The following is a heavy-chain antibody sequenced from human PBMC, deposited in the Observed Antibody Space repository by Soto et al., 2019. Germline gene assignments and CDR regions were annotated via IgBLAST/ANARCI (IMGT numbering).Heavy chain of an antibody. CDR2: IFPGDSET. CDR1: GYSFTSYW. CDR3: WGSGTSGIWPYYFDY. J-gene: IGHJ4*02. D-gene: IGHD3-16*01. V-gene: IGHV5-51*01. Sequence: EVQLVQSGAEVKKPGESLKISCKGSGYSFTSYWIGWVRQMPGKGLEWMGIIFPGDSETRYSPSFQGHVTISADKSISTAYLQWSSLKASDTAMYYCWGSGTSGIWPYYFDYWGQGTLVTVSS.